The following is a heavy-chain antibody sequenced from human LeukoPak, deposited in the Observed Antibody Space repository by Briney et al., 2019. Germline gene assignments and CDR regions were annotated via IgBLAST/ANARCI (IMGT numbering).Heavy chain of an antibody. CDR3: ARVWYSGSYPVNY. CDR2: ISSSGSTI. V-gene: IGHV3-48*03. D-gene: IGHD1-26*01. J-gene: IGHJ4*02. Sequence: GGSLRLSCAASGFTFSNYEMNWIRQAPGKGLEWVSYISSSGSTIHQADSVKGRFTITRDNAKNSLYLQMNSLRAEDTAVYYCARVWYSGSYPVNYWGQGTLVTVSS. CDR1: GFTFSNYE.